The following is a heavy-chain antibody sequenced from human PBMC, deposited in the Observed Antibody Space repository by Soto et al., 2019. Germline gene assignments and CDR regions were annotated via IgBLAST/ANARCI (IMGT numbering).Heavy chain of an antibody. CDR2: IYYSGST. CDR1: GASISSGGYY. V-gene: IGHV4-30-4*01. J-gene: IGHJ4*02. Sequence: QVQLQESGAGLVKPSQTLSLTCTVSGASISSGGYYWSWIRQPPGKGLEWIGYIYYSGSTYYNPSLKSRVTISVDTSKNQFSLKLSSVTAADTAVYYCARDGSGYDHTFFDYWGQGTLVTVSS. D-gene: IGHD5-12*01. CDR3: ARDGSGYDHTFFDY.